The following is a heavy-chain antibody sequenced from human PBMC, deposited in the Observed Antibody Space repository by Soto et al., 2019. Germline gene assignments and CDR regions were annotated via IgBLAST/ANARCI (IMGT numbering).Heavy chain of an antibody. J-gene: IGHJ3*02. CDR2: IYYSGST. CDR3: ARRYSSAFDI. V-gene: IGHV4-59*08. D-gene: IGHD6-13*01. CDR1: GGSISSYY. Sequence: QVQLQESGPGLVKPSETLSLTCTVSGGSISSYYWSWIRQPPGKGLELIGYIYYSGSTNYTPSIKCRVTITVDTSKNQFSLKLSSVTAADTAVYYCARRYSSAFDIWGQGTMVTVSS.